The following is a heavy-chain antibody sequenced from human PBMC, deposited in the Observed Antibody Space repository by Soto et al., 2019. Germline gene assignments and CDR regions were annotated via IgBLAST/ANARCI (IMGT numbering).Heavy chain of an antibody. CDR2: IIPIFGTA. J-gene: IGHJ6*02. D-gene: IGHD2-2*01. Sequence: SVKVSCKASGGTFSSYAISWVRQAPGQGLEWMGGIIPIFGTANYAQKFQGRVTITADESTSTAYMELSSLRSEDTAVYYCAREGVPATAMASPHYYYYGMDVWGQGTTVTVSS. CDR3: AREGVPATAMASPHYYYYGMDV. CDR1: GGTFSSYA. V-gene: IGHV1-69*13.